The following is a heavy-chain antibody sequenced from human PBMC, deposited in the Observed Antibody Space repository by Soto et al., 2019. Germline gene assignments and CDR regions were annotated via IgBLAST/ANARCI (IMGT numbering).Heavy chain of an antibody. CDR1: GCSISSYY. J-gene: IGHJ6*02. CDR3: AKMRLGYYYGMDG. D-gene: IGHD3-16*01. V-gene: IGHV4-59*01. CDR2: IYYSGST. Sequence: PXETLDITCAVSGCSISSYYWSWIRQPPGKGLEWIGYIYYSGSTNYNPSLKSRVTISVDTSKNQFSLKLSSVTAADTAVYYCAKMRLGYYYGMDGSGQGPTVTLSS.